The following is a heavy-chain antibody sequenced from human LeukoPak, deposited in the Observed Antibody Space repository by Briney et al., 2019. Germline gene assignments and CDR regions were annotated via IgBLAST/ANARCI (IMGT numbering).Heavy chain of an antibody. CDR1: GFTFSSYS. D-gene: IGHD5-18*01. V-gene: IGHV3-21*01. J-gene: IGHJ3*02. Sequence: GGSLRLSCAASGFTFSSYSMNWVRQAPGKGLEWVSSISSSSSYIYYADSVKGRFTISRDNAKNSLYLQMNSLRAEDTAVYYCARDGGYSYGHDAFDIWGQGTMVTVSS. CDR2: ISSSSSYI. CDR3: ARDGGYSYGHDAFDI.